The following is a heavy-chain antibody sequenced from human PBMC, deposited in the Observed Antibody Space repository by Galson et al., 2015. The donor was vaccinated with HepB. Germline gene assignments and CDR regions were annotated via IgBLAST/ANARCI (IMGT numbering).Heavy chain of an antibody. CDR1: GFTFSKYG. V-gene: IGHV3-33*01. D-gene: IGHD2-2*01. CDR2: IWKDGSKT. CDR3: VRDSVPVARINGFHI. Sequence: SLRLSCAASGFTFSKYGIHWVRQAPGRGLEWVAVIWKDGSKTYYADSVKGRFTVSRDNSKNMLYLQMNSLRAGDTALYYCVRDSVPVARINGFHIWGQGTLVTASS. J-gene: IGHJ3*02.